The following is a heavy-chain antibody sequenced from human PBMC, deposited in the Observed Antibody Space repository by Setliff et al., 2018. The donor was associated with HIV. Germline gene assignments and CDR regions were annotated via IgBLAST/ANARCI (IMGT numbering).Heavy chain of an antibody. CDR1: GFTFSSYA. D-gene: IGHD3-3*01. CDR2: ISGSGGST. CDR3: AKDYTPTFWEYNWFDL. J-gene: IGHJ5*02. Sequence: GGSLRLSCAASGFTFSSYAMNWVRQAPGKGLEWVSAISGSGGSTYYAESVKGRFTISRDNSKNTMFLQMNNLRAEDTAFYYCAKDYTPTFWEYNWFDLWGQGTLVTVS. V-gene: IGHV3-23*01.